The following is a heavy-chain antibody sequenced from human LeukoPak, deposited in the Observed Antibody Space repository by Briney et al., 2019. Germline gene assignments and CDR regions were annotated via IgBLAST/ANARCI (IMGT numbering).Heavy chain of an antibody. J-gene: IGHJ4*02. D-gene: IGHD1-1*01. V-gene: IGHV3-9*01. Sequence: GGSLRLSCAASGFTFDDYAMHWVRQPPGKGLEWVSGISWNSGTIGYADSVKGRFTISRDNAKNSLYLQMNSLRAEDTAFYYCAKDIDAVHNTYRRYFDYWGQGTLVTVSS. CDR3: AKDIDAVHNTYRRYFDY. CDR2: ISWNSGTI. CDR1: GFTFDDYA.